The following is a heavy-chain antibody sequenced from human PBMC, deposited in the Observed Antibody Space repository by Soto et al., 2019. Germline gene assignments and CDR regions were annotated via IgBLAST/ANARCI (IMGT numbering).Heavy chain of an antibody. J-gene: IGHJ6*02. Sequence: EVQLVESGGGLVKPGGSLRLSCAASGFTFSSYSMNWVRQAPGKGLEWVSSISSSSSYIYYADSVKGRFTISRDNAKNSLYLQMNSLRAGDTAVYYCARERWYDSGYDFGRWRQQHLAPYYYYGMDFWGQLTTVTVSS. CDR3: ARERWYDSGYDFGRWRQQHLAPYYYYGMDF. CDR1: GFTFSSYS. D-gene: IGHD5-12*01. V-gene: IGHV3-21*01. CDR2: ISSSSSYI.